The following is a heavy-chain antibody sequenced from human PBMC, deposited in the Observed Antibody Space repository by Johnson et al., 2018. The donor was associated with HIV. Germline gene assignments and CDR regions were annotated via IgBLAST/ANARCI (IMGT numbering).Heavy chain of an antibody. D-gene: IGHD2-21*01. V-gene: IGHV3-74*02. CDR3: ARASVVVPFYAFDI. Sequence: VQLVESGGGVVQPGRSLRLSCAASVFTFSTYWMHWVRQAPGKGLVWVSRINSEGSSTTYADSVKGRFTISRDNAKNTLYLQMNSLRAEDTAVYYCARASVVVPFYAFDIWGQGTMVTVSS. J-gene: IGHJ3*02. CDR1: VFTFSTYW. CDR2: INSEGSST.